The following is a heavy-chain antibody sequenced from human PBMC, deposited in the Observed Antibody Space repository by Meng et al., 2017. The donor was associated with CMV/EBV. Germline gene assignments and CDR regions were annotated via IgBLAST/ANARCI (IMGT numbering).Heavy chain of an antibody. Sequence: GESLKISCAASGFTVSSNYMSWVRQAPGKGLEWASVIYSGGSTYYADSVKGRFTISRDNSKNTLYLQMNSLRAEDTAVYYCARDLNVVVPTAMGGTTAKNKLGYYYYGMDVWGQGTTVTVSS. CDR1: GFTVSSNY. CDR3: ARDLNVVVPTAMGGTTAKNKLGYYYYGMDV. D-gene: IGHD2-2*01. V-gene: IGHV3-66*02. CDR2: IYSGGST. J-gene: IGHJ6*02.